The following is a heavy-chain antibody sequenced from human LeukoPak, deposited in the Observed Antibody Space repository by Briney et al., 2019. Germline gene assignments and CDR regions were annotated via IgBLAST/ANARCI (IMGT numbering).Heavy chain of an antibody. J-gene: IGHJ5*02. D-gene: IGHD3-9*01. V-gene: IGHV4-59*01. CDR2: IYYSGST. CDR1: GGSISSYY. Sequence: PSETLSLTCTVSGGSISSYYWSWIRQPPGKGLEWIGYIYYSGSTNYNPSLKSRVTISVDTSKNQFSLKLSSVTTADTAVYYCARSSYYDILTDNNWFDPWGQGTLVTVSS. CDR3: ARSSYYDILTDNNWFDP.